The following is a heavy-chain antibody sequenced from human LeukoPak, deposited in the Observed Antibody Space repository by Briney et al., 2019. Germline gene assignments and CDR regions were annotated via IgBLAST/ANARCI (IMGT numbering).Heavy chain of an antibody. Sequence: GGSLRLSCAASGFTFSSYWMHWVRQAPGKGLVWVSRIKSDGSTTSYADSVKGRITISRDNAKNTLYLQMNSLRAEDTAVYYCARGKYDSSGYPLLGFDYWGQGTLVTVSS. D-gene: IGHD3-22*01. CDR3: ARGKYDSSGYPLLGFDY. J-gene: IGHJ4*02. CDR1: GFTFSSYW. CDR2: IKSDGSTT. V-gene: IGHV3-74*01.